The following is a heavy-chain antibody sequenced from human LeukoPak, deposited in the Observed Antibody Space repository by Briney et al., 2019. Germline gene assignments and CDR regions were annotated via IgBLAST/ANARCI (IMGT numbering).Heavy chain of an antibody. V-gene: IGHV4-59*01. CDR3: ARETTISGGLAVAGPQPYIYYMDV. J-gene: IGHJ6*03. CDR2: VFYTGTT. Sequence: SETLSLTCTVYGGSISSYYWSWIRQPPGKRLEWIGYVFYTGTTNYNPSLKSRVTISVDTSKNQFSLKLSSVTAADAAVYYCARETTISGGLAVAGPQPYIYYMDVWGKGTTVTISS. CDR1: GGSISSYY. D-gene: IGHD6-19*01.